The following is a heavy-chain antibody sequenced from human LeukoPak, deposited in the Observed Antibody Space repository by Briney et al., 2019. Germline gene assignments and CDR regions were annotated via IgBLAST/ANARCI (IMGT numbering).Heavy chain of an antibody. CDR2: ISSSGSTI. V-gene: IGHV3-11*04. Sequence: GGSLRLSCAASGFTFSDYYMSWIRQVPGKGLEWVSYISSSGSTIYYADSVKGRFTISRDNAKNSLYLQMNSLRAEDTAVYYCARAQSYYDSSGSDYWGQGTLVTVSS. CDR1: GFTFSDYY. CDR3: ARAQSYYDSSGSDY. J-gene: IGHJ4*02. D-gene: IGHD3-22*01.